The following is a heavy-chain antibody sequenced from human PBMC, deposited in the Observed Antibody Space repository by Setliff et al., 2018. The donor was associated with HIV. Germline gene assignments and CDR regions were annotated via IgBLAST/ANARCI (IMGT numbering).Heavy chain of an antibody. Sequence: SETLSLTCAVYGGSFNGYSWTWIRQPPGKGLEWIGGINHSGSTYYTPSLKSRVTISVDTSQNQFSLKLSSVTAADTAVYYCARAYSGSFDYWGQGTLVTVSS. D-gene: IGHD1-26*01. J-gene: IGHJ4*02. CDR2: INHSGST. V-gene: IGHV4-34*01. CDR3: ARAYSGSFDY. CDR1: GGSFNGYS.